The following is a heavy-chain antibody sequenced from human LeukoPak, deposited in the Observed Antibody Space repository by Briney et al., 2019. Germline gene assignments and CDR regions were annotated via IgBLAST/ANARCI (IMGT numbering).Heavy chain of an antibody. D-gene: IGHD3-3*01. Sequence: GGSLRLSCAAFGFSFSRYGMHWVRQAPGKGLGWVAFIRYDGGNNYYAGSVKGRFTISRDNSKNTLYVQMNSLRAEDTAVYYCAKNSDLWSGYYTLDYWGQGTQVTVAS. V-gene: IGHV3-30*02. J-gene: IGHJ4*02. CDR3: AKNSDLWSGYYTLDY. CDR1: GFSFSRYG. CDR2: IRYDGGNN.